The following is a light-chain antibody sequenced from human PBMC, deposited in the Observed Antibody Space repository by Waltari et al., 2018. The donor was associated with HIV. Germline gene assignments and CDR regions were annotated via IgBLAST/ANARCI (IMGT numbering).Light chain of an antibody. Sequence: DIQMTQSPSSLSASVGDRVIITCRASQYISNYLSWYQQKPGKAPNLLIYGASSLQNGVPSRFIGSGFGTDFSLTISSLHPEDFALYFCQQTYSMYTFGQGTELEV. CDR2: GAS. CDR3: QQTYSMYT. CDR1: QYISNY. J-gene: IGKJ2*01. V-gene: IGKV1-39*01.